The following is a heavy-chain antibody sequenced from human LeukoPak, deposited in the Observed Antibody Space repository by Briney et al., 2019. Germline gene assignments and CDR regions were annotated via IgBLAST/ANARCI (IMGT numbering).Heavy chain of an antibody. V-gene: IGHV3-43*01. CDR2: ISWDGGST. CDR3: AKDDGGGSCHH. J-gene: IGHJ1*01. D-gene: IGHD2-15*01. CDR1: GFTFDDYT. Sequence: TGGSLRLSWAASGFTFDDYTMHWVRQAPGKGLEWVSLISWDGGSTYYADSVKGRFTISRDNSKNSLYLQMNSLRTEDTALYYCAKDDGGGSCHHWGQGTLVTVSS.